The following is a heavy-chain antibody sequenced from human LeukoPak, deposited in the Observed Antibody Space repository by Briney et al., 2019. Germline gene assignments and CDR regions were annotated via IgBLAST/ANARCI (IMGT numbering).Heavy chain of an antibody. V-gene: IGHV4-59*01. J-gene: IGHJ1*01. CDR1: GGSMSGYF. CDR2: IYYSGST. CDR3: ARSITSSWYGYFQH. D-gene: IGHD6-13*01. Sequence: SETLSLTCTVSGGSMSGYFWSWIRQPPGKGLEWIGYIYYSGSTNYNPSLKSRVTISVDTSKNQFSLKLSSVTAADTAVYYCARSITSSWYGYFQHWGQGTLVTVSS.